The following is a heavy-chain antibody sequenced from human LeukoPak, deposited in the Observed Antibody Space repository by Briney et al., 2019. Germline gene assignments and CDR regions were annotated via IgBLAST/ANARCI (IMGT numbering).Heavy chain of an antibody. CDR2: INHSGST. CDR1: GGSFSGYY. D-gene: IGHD2-21*02. CDR3: ARGGYCGGDCYLDY. Sequence: PSETLSLTCAVYGGSFSGYYWSWIRQPPGKGLEWIGEINHSGSTNYNPSLKSRVTISVDTSKNQFSLKLSSVTAADTAVYYCARGGYCGGDCYLDYWGQGTLVTVPS. V-gene: IGHV4-34*01. J-gene: IGHJ4*02.